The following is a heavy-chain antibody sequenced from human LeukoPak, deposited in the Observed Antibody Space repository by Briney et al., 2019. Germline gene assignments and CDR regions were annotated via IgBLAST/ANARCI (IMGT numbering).Heavy chain of an antibody. CDR1: GFAFSDHY. V-gene: IGHV3-72*01. J-gene: IGHJ4*02. D-gene: IGHD3-3*01. Sequence: GGSLRLSCAASGFAFSDHYMDWLRQAPGKGLEWVGRTRNKANSYTTEYAASVKGRFTVSRDASKNSLHLQMNSLKTEDTAVYYCARASGNSTIRYYFDNWGQGTLVTVSS. CDR3: ARASGNSTIRYYFDN. CDR2: TRNKANSYTT.